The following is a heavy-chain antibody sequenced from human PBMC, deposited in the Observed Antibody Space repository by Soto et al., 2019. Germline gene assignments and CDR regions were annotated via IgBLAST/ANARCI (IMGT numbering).Heavy chain of an antibody. CDR2: IKSKTDGGTT. V-gene: IGHV3-15*05. J-gene: IGHJ4*02. CDR3: ARDPIRGDGYNFDS. Sequence: EVQLVESGGGLVKPGGSLRLSCAASGFTFSNAWMSWVRQAPGKGLEWVGRIKSKTDGGTTDYAAPVKGRFTISRDNARNSLYLQMNSLRAEDTAVYYCARDPIRGDGYNFDSWGQGTLVTVSS. D-gene: IGHD5-12*01. CDR1: GFTFSNAW.